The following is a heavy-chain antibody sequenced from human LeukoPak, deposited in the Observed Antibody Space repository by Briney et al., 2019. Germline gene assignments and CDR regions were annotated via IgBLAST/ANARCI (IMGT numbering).Heavy chain of an antibody. J-gene: IGHJ4*02. CDR1: GFTFSDYY. CDR2: ISSSGSTL. Sequence: GGSLRLSCAASGFTFSDYYMSWIRQAPGKGLEWVSYISSSGSTLYYADSVKGRFTISRDNAKNSLYLQMNSLRAEDTAVYCCARGQQLVRFLPWDYWGQGTLVTVSS. D-gene: IGHD6-6*01. V-gene: IGHV3-11*01. CDR3: ARGQQLVRFLPWDY.